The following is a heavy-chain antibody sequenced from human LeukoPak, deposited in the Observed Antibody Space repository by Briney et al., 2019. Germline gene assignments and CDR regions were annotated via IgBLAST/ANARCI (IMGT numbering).Heavy chain of an antibody. J-gene: IGHJ4*02. CDR3: ARLSYDFWSGFLY. Sequence: SETLSLTCTVSGGSISSYYWSWIRQPPGKGLEWIGYIYYSGSTNYNPSLKSRVTISVDTSKNQFSLKLSSVTAADTAVYYCARLSYDFWSGFLYWGQGTLVTVSS. CDR1: GGSISSYY. CDR2: IYYSGST. D-gene: IGHD3-3*01. V-gene: IGHV4-59*01.